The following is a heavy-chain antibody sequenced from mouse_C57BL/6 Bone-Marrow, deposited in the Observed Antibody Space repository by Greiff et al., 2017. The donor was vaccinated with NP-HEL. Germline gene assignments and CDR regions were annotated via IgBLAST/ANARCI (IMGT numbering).Heavy chain of an antibody. D-gene: IGHD2-4*01. Sequence: QVQLQQPGAELVKPGASVKLSCKASGYTFTSYWMHWVKQRPGRGLEWIGRIDPNSGGTKYNEKFKSKGTLTVDKPSSTAYMQLSSLTSEDSGVYYGERVGGLRRGGFDYWGQGTTLTVSS. CDR2: IDPNSGGT. CDR3: ERVGGLRRGGFDY. V-gene: IGHV1-72*01. J-gene: IGHJ2*01. CDR1: GYTFTSYW.